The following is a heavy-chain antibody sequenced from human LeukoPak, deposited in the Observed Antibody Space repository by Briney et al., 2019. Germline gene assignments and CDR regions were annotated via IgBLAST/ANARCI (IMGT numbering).Heavy chain of an antibody. V-gene: IGHV4-59*01. J-gene: IGHJ3*02. CDR1: GGSISDYY. D-gene: IGHD3-22*01. Sequence: PSETLSLTCTVSGGSISDYYWTWIRQPPGKGLEWIGHIYYSGNTIYNPSLKSRVTISVDTSKNQFSLKLTSVTTADTAVYYCAGEDYFDSSGYASWRFDIWGQGTMVTASS. CDR2: IYYSGNT. CDR3: AGEDYFDSSGYASWRFDI.